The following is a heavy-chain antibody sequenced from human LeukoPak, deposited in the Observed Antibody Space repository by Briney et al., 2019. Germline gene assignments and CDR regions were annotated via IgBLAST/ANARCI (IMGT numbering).Heavy chain of an antibody. CDR3: AKSASYSGSFSNWFDP. CDR1: GFTFDDYA. D-gene: IGHD1-26*01. Sequence: GGSLRLSCAASGFTFDDYAMHWVRQAPGKGLEWVSGISWNSGTIDYADSVKGRFTISRDNAKNPLYLEMNSLRAEDTAFYYCAKSASYSGSFSNWFDPWGQGTLVTVSS. J-gene: IGHJ5*02. V-gene: IGHV3-9*01. CDR2: ISWNSGTI.